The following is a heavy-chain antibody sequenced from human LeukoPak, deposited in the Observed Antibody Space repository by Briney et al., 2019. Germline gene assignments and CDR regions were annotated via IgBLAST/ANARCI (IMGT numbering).Heavy chain of an antibody. V-gene: IGHV1-3*01. D-gene: IGHD3-22*01. CDR2: INAGNGNT. CDR1: GYTFTSYA. Sequence: AASVKVSCKASGYTFTSYAMHWVRQAPGQRLEWMGWINAGNGNTKYSQKLQGRVTMTTDTSTSTAYMELRSLRSDDTAVYYCARVSPPHTLNLYYYDSSGYFRGPVTFDYWGQGTLVTVSS. J-gene: IGHJ4*02. CDR3: ARVSPPHTLNLYYYDSSGYFRGPVTFDY.